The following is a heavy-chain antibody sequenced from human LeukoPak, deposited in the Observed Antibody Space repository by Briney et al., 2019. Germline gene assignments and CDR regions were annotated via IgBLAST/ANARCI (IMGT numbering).Heavy chain of an antibody. V-gene: IGHV3-48*04. CDR1: GFTFSSYS. J-gene: IGHJ4*02. CDR3: ARDTEDENIVVVTAFDY. D-gene: IGHD2-21*02. CDR2: ISSSSNTI. Sequence: GESLRLSCVASGFTFSSYSMNWVRQAPGKGLQWISYISSSSNTIYYADSVKGRFTISRDNAKNSLYLQMNSLRAEDTAVYYCARDTEDENIVVVTAFDYWGQGTLVTVSS.